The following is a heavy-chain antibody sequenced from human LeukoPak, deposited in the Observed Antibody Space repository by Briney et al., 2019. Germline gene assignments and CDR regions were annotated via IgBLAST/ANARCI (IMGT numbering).Heavy chain of an antibody. Sequence: QSGGSLRLSCAASGFTFSSYAMSWVRQAPGKGLEWVSAISGSGGSTYYADSVKGRFTISRDNSKNTLYLQMNSLRAEDTAVYYCAKDSHGSGSYYSLNWFDPWGQGTLVTVSS. V-gene: IGHV3-23*01. J-gene: IGHJ5*02. CDR2: ISGSGGST. D-gene: IGHD3-10*01. CDR3: AKDSHGSGSYYSLNWFDP. CDR1: GFTFSSYA.